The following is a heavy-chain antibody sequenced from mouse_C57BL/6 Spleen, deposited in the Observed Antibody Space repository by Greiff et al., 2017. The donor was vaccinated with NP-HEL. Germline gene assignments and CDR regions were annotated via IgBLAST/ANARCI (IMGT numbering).Heavy chain of an antibody. CDR1: GYTFTSYG. CDR3: ARGGNYYGSSYWYFDV. Sequence: VHLVESGAELARPGASVKLSCKASGYTFTSYGISWVKQRTGQGLEWIGEIYPRSGNTYYNEKFKGKATLTADKSSSTAYMELRSLTSEDSAVYFCARGGNYYGSSYWYFDVWGTGTTVTVSS. D-gene: IGHD1-1*01. J-gene: IGHJ1*03. V-gene: IGHV1-81*01. CDR2: IYPRSGNT.